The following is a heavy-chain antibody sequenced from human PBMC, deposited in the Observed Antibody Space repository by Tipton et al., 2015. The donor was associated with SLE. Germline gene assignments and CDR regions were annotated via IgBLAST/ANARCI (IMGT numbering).Heavy chain of an antibody. V-gene: IGHV4-39*01. D-gene: IGHD3-16*01. Sequence: TLSLTCTVSGDSISNSDYYWSWIRQPPGKGLEWIGSIYYSGSTYYNLSLKSRVTMSVDTSKNQFSLKLSSVTASDTSVYYCARHGGSATPGYFDLWGRGILVTVSS. J-gene: IGHJ2*01. CDR2: IYYSGST. CDR1: GDSISNSDYY. CDR3: ARHGGSATPGYFDL.